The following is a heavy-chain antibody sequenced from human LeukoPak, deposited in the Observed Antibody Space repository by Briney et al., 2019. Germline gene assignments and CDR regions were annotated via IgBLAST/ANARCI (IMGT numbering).Heavy chain of an antibody. CDR1: GFTSSSYS. CDR2: ISSSSYI. D-gene: IGHD6-13*01. V-gene: IGHV3-21*01. J-gene: IGHJ4*02. CDR3: VGGQQLGFDY. Sequence: PGGSLRLSCAASGFTSSSYSMNWVRQAPGKGLEWVSSISSSSYIYYADSVKGRFTISRDNAKNSLYLQMNSLRAEDTAVYYCVGGQQLGFDYWGQGTLVTVSS.